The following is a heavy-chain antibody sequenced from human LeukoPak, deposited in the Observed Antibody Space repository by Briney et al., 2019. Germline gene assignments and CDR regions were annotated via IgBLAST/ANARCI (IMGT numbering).Heavy chain of an antibody. CDR1: GFTVSSNY. Sequence: PGGSLRLSCAASGFTVSSNYMSSVRQAPGKGLEWVSAISTSGSSIYYADSVKGRFTISRDNAKNSLYLLMNSLRAEDTAVYYCARRAPSHDFDYWGQGTLVTVSS. V-gene: IGHV3-21*06. J-gene: IGHJ4*02. CDR2: ISTSGSSI. CDR3: ARRAPSHDFDY.